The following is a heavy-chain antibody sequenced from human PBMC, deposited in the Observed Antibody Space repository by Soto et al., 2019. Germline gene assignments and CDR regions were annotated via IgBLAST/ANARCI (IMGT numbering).Heavy chain of an antibody. CDR1: GYTFTSYD. Sequence: ASVKVSCKASGYTFTSYDINWVRQATGQGLEWMGWMNPNSGNTGYAQKFQGRVTMTRNTSIRTAYMELRSLRSEDTSVYYCARGSGRYCSGGSCYVDIWGQGTMVTVSS. CDR3: ARGSGRYCSGGSCYVDI. V-gene: IGHV1-8*01. CDR2: MNPNSGNT. J-gene: IGHJ3*02. D-gene: IGHD2-15*01.